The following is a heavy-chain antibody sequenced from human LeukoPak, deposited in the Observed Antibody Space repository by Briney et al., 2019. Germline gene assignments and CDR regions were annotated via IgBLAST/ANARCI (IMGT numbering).Heavy chain of an antibody. CDR1: GGSISSGSYY. V-gene: IGHV4-61*02. D-gene: IGHD3-10*01. Sequence: SETLSLTCTVSGGSISSGSYYWSWIRQPAGKGLEWIGRIYTSGSTNYNPSLNSRVTVSVDTPKKQLSLKLRFVNTADTAVYFCARDFTITCSCDSYSYYVRKTLFDYWGQGTLVTVSA. CDR2: IYTSGST. J-gene: IGHJ4*02. CDR3: ARDFTITCSCDSYSYYVRKTLFDY.